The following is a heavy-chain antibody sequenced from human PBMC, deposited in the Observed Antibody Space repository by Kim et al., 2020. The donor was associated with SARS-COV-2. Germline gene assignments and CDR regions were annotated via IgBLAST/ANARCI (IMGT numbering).Heavy chain of an antibody. J-gene: IGHJ4*02. Sequence: SETLSLTCNVSGASVITSQYYWAWSRQPPGKGLEWIATLYFGGCTFYNSALKGRVTISVDAFKSQFSLTFSSVTVADTAVYYCARRRYDYWSDSADEFDYWGQGTLVTVSS. CDR1: GASVITSQYY. CDR2: LYFGGCT. D-gene: IGHD5-12*01. CDR3: ARRRYDYWSDSADEFDY. V-gene: IGHV4-39*01.